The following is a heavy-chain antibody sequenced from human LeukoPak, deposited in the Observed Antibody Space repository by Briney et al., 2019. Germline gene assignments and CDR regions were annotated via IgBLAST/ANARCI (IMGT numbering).Heavy chain of an antibody. CDR2: INHSGST. CDR3: ARGVSSYGMDV. CDR1: GGSFSGYY. Sequence: SETLSLTCAVYGGSFSGYYWSWIRQPPGKGLEWIGKINHSGSTNYHPSLKSRVTISVATSKNQFSLKLSSVSAADTAVYYCARGVSSYGMDVWGQGTTVTVAS. D-gene: IGHD6-6*01. J-gene: IGHJ6*02. V-gene: IGHV4-34*01.